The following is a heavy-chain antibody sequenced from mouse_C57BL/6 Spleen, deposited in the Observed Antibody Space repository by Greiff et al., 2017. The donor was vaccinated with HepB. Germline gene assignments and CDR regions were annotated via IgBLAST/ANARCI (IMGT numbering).Heavy chain of an antibody. Sequence: VQLQQPGAELVMPGASVKLSCKASGYTFTSYWMHWVKQRPGQGLEWIGEIDPSDSYTNYTQKFKGKSTLTVDKSSSTAYMQLSSLTSEDSAVYYCARWAYWYFDVWGTGTTVTVSS. CDR2: IDPSDSYT. J-gene: IGHJ1*03. CDR1: GYTFTSYW. V-gene: IGHV1-69*01. CDR3: ARWAYWYFDV. D-gene: IGHD3-1*01.